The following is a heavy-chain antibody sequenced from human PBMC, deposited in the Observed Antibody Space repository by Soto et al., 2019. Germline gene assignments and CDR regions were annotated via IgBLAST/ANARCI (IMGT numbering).Heavy chain of an antibody. V-gene: IGHV3-30-3*01. D-gene: IGHD3-16*01. J-gene: IGHJ4*02. Sequence: GGSLRLSCAASGFTFSSYAMHWVLQAPGKGLEWVAVISYDGSNKYYADSVKGRFTISRDNSKNTLYLQMNSLRAEDTAVYYCARDGYDEMLIDYWGQGNLVTVSS. CDR2: ISYDGSNK. CDR1: GFTFSSYA. CDR3: ARDGYDEMLIDY.